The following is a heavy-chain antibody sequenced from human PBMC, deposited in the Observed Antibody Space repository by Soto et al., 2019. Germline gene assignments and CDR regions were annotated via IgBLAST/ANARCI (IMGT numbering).Heavy chain of an antibody. CDR1: GGTFSSYA. CDR2: IIPIFGTA. Sequence: SVKVSCTDSGGTFSSYAISWVRQAPGQGLEWMGGIIPIFGTANYAQKFQGRVTITADESTSTAYMELSSLRSEDTAVYYCASRPAYSSSSYIDYWGQGTLVTVSS. D-gene: IGHD6-13*01. CDR3: ASRPAYSSSSYIDY. J-gene: IGHJ4*02. V-gene: IGHV1-69*13.